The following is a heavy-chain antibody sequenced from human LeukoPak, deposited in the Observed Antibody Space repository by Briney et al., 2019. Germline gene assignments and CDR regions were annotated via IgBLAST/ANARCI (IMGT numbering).Heavy chain of an antibody. D-gene: IGHD2-2*01. CDR1: GGSISSGGYY. J-gene: IGHJ6*03. Sequence: SETLSLTCTVSGGSISSGGYYWSWIRQPPGKGLEWIGYIYHSGSTYYNPSFKSRVTISVDRSKNQFSLKLSSVTAADTAVYYCASSTSPYYYYYMDVWGKGTTVTVSS. CDR2: IYHSGST. CDR3: ASSTSPYYYYYMDV. V-gene: IGHV4-30-2*01.